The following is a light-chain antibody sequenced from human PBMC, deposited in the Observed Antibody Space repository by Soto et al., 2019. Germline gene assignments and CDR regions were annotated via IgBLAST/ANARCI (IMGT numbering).Light chain of an antibody. CDR3: QHYGSMWT. CDR1: QSISNR. Sequence: DIQMTKSPSPLSASVGDRVTITCRASQSISNRLAWYQQKPGKAPKVLIYDASCLESGVPARFSGGGSGTEFILTSSSLQPDDFASYCCQHYGSMWTFGQGTKVEMK. J-gene: IGKJ1*01. CDR2: DAS. V-gene: IGKV1-5*01.